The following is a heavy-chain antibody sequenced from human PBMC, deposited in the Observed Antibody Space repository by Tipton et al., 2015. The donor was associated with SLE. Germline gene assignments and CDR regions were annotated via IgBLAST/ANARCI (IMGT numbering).Heavy chain of an antibody. V-gene: IGHV4-34*01. J-gene: IGHJ4*02. CDR2: INHSGST. Sequence: TLSLTCAVYGGSFSGYYWSWIRQPPGKGLEWIGEINHSGSTNYNPSLKSRVTISVDTSKNQFSLKLSSVTAADTAVYYCATSRAAPGYWGQGTLVTVSS. D-gene: IGHD6-25*01. CDR1: GGSFSGYY. CDR3: ATSRAAPGY.